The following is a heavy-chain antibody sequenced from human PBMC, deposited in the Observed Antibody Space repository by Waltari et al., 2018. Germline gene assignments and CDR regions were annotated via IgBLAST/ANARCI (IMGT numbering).Heavy chain of an antibody. CDR3: ARDKGVEPTTRFDY. CDR2: VTSDDKT. D-gene: IGHD1-26*01. Sequence: EVQLVESGGGLIQPGGSLRLSCAASAFSVSSTDMTGVRQAPGKGLEWLSIVTSDDKTYYADSVKGRFTISRDNSKNTLYLEMSSLTAEDTAVYYCARDKGVEPTTRFDYWGQGTLVTVSS. J-gene: IGHJ4*02. V-gene: IGHV3-53*01. CDR1: AFSVSSTD.